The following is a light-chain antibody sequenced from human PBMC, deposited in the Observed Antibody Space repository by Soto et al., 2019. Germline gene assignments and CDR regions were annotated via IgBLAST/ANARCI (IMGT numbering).Light chain of an antibody. CDR3: QQYHTLVS. V-gene: IGKV1-33*01. J-gene: IGKJ4*01. CDR2: DAS. Sequence: DIQMTQSPSSLSASVGDRVTITCQASRDIRKYLNWYQQKPGKAPKLLIYDASNLETGVTSRFSGSGSGTDFTFTITILQSEDIAIYYCQQYHTLVSFGGGTKVEIK. CDR1: RDIRKY.